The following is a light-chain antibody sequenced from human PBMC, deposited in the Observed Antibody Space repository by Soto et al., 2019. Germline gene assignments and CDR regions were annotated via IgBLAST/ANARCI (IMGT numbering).Light chain of an antibody. V-gene: IGKV3-20*01. CDR3: QQYGRSPWT. J-gene: IGKJ1*01. CDR2: GAS. CDR1: QSVSSNS. Sequence: EMVLTQSPGTVAVSPGERATRCCRASQSVSSNSVAWFQQRSGQAPRLLIFGASSRATGIPDRFSGSGSGTDFTLTISGLEPEDFAVYFCQQYGRSPWTFGQGTKVDI.